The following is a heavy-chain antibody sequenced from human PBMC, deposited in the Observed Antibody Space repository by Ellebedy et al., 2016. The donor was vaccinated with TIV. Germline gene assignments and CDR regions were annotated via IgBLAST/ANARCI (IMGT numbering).Heavy chain of an antibody. V-gene: IGHV3-23*01. CDR2: VSANGGST. CDR3: AKDRYTDRGRYFDY. D-gene: IGHD5-24*01. Sequence: GGSLRLXXAGSGFSFSSYAMTWVRQAPGKGLDWVSAVSANGGSTYYADSVKGRFTISRDNSKNTLYLQMNSRRAEDTAVYYCAKDRYTDRGRYFDYWGQGTLVTVSS. CDR1: GFSFSSYA. J-gene: IGHJ4*02.